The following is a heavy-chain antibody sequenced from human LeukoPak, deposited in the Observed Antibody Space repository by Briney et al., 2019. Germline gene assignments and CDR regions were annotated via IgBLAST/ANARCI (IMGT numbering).Heavy chain of an antibody. J-gene: IGHJ6*02. CDR3: ARAKGNYYGMDV. CDR2: INSDGSST. Sequence: PGGSLRLSCAASGFTFSSYWMHWVRQAPGKGLVWVSRINSDGSSTSYADSVKGRFTISRDNAKNSLYLQMNSLRAEDTAVYYCARAKGNYYGMDVWGQGTTVTVSS. CDR1: GFTFSSYW. V-gene: IGHV3-74*01.